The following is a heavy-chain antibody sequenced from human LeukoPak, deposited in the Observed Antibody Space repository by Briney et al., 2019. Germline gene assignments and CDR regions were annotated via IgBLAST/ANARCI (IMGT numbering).Heavy chain of an antibody. CDR1: GGSFSGYY. V-gene: IGHV4-34*01. D-gene: IGHD3-16*01. CDR2: INHSGST. CDR3: ARGIRVSWGY. Sequence: SETLSLTCAVYGGSFSGYYWSWIRQPPGKGLEWIGEINHSGSTNYSPSLKSRVTISVDTSKNQFSLKLSSVTAADTAVYYCARGIRVSWGYWGQGTLVTVSS. J-gene: IGHJ4*02.